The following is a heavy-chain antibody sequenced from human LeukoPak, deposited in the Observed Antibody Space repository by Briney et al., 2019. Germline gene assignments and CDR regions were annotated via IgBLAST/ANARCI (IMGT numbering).Heavy chain of an antibody. D-gene: IGHD1-1*01. CDR2: IKQDGSEK. CDR1: GFTFINYW. CDR3: ARDLNWETY. J-gene: IGHJ4*02. V-gene: IGHV3-7*01. Sequence: GGSLRLSCAASGFTFINYWMSWVRQAPGKGLEWVANIKQDGSEKYYVDSVKDRFTISRDNAKNSLYLQMNSLRAEDTAVYYCARDLNWETYWGQGTLVTVSS.